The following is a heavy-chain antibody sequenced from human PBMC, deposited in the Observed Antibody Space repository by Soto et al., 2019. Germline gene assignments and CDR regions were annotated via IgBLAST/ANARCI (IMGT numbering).Heavy chain of an antibody. V-gene: IGHV1-46*02. D-gene: IGHD6-13*01. CDR3: ARDLAAGDH. Sequence: QVQLVQSGAEVKKPGASVKVSCRTSGYTFKHYYIHWVREAPGQGLEWLGIINPASASTNYAQEFQDRVTLTMDTSTTTVYMELRGLRAEDTAIFYCARDLAAGDHWCQGTLVTVSS. J-gene: IGHJ4*02. CDR2: INPASAST. CDR1: GYTFKHYY.